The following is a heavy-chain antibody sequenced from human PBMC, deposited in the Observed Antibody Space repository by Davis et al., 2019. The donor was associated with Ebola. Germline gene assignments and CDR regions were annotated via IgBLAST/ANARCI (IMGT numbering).Heavy chain of an antibody. V-gene: IGHV3-7*03. CDR2: IKQDGGEK. CDR3: ARGRWLQFWYFDL. J-gene: IGHJ2*01. D-gene: IGHD5-24*01. CDR1: GITFSRHW. Sequence: GGSLRLSCADSGITFSRHWMTWVRQAPGKGPEWVAIIKQDGGEKHYVDSVKGRFTISRDNAKNSLYLQMNSLRAEDTAVYYCARGRWLQFWYFDLWGRGTLVTVSS.